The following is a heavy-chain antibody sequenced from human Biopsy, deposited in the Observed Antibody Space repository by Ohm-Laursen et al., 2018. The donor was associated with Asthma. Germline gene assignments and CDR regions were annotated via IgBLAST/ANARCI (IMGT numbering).Heavy chain of an antibody. Sequence: SLRLSCSASGFGVSRDYMFWVRQAPGKGLEWVSVIYSGGTSHTADSVRGRFTISRDYSKNTLYLQMHSLRAEDTAVYYCARGDSSNWSHYYFDYWGQGTLVTVSS. CDR1: GFGVSRDY. V-gene: IGHV3-53*01. CDR2: IYSGGTS. J-gene: IGHJ4*02. D-gene: IGHD3-22*01. CDR3: ARGDSSNWSHYYFDY.